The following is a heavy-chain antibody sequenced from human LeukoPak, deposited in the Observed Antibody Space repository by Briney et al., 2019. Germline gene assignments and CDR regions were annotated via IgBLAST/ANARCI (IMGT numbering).Heavy chain of an antibody. J-gene: IGHJ4*02. CDR3: ARDEAHYDFWSGYHPSGY. CDR1: GYTFTSYG. V-gene: IGHV1-18*01. CDR2: ISAYNGNT. D-gene: IGHD3-3*01. Sequence: ASVKVSCKASGYTFTSYGISWVRQAPGQGLEWMGWISAYNGNTNYAQKLQGRVTMTTDTSTSTAYMELRSLRSDDTAVYYCARDEAHYDFWSGYHPSGYWGQGTLVTVSS.